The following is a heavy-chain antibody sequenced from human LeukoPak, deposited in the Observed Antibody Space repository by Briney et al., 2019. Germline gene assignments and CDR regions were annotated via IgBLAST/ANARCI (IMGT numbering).Heavy chain of an antibody. D-gene: IGHD1-26*01. CDR3: ARDNSQGDSAWWFDP. V-gene: IGHV4-38-2*02. Sequence: PSETLSLTCTVSGYSISSGYYWGWIRQPPGKGLEWIGSMYHSGSTYYKPSLKSRVTISLDTSKNQFSLKLRSVTAADTAVYYCARDNSQGDSAWWFDPWGQGTLVTVSS. CDR2: MYHSGST. CDR1: GYSISSGYY. J-gene: IGHJ5*02.